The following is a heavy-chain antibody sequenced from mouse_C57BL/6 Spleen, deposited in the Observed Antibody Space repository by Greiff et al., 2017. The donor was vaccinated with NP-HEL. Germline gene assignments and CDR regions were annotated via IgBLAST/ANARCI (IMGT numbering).Heavy chain of an antibody. Sequence: VKLMESGPGLVAPSQSLSITCTVSGFSLTSYCVDWVRQSPGKGLEWLGVIWGVGSTNYNSALKSRLSISKDNSKSQVFLKMNSLQTDYTAMYYCARNDGYYGYFDYWGQGTTLTVSS. CDR1: GFSLTSYC. CDR3: ARNDGYYGYFDY. CDR2: IWGVGST. D-gene: IGHD2-3*01. J-gene: IGHJ2*01. V-gene: IGHV2-6*01.